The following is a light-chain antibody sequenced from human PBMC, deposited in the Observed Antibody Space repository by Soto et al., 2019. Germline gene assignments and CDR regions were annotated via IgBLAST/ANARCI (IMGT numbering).Light chain of an antibody. V-gene: IGLV2-11*01. J-gene: IGLJ3*02. Sequence: QSVLTQPRSVSGSPGQSVTFSCTGTSGDIGAYNYVSWYQFHPGKAPKMIIYDVNKRPSGVPDRFSGSKSGNTASLTISWLQAEDDADYYCCSYAHTSRVFGGGTKLTVL. CDR3: CSYAHTSRV. CDR1: SGDIGAYNY. CDR2: DVN.